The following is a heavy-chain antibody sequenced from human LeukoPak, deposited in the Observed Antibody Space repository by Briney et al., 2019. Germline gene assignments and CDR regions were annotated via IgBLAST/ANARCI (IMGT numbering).Heavy chain of an antibody. CDR3: ARHQSYGSGTYYAPFDN. CDR2: IYYSGST. Sequence: SETLSLTCTVSGGSVSSSSYYWGWIRQPPMKGLEWIGSIYYSGSTVYNLSLKSRVTISVDTSRNQFSLKLSSVTAADTAVYYCARHQSYGSGTYYAPFDNWGQGILVTVSS. D-gene: IGHD3-10*01. J-gene: IGHJ4*02. CDR1: GGSVSSSSYY. V-gene: IGHV4-39*01.